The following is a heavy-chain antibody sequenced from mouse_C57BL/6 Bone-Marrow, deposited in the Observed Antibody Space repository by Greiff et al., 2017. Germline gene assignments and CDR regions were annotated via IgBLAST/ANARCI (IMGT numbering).Heavy chain of an antibody. J-gene: IGHJ4*01. Sequence: EVNVVESGEGLVKPGGSLKLSCAASGFTFSSYAMSWVRQTPEKRLEWVAYISSGGDYIYYADTVKGRFTISRDNARNTLYLQMSSLKSEDTAMXYCTRGRGITAFYYYAMDYWGQGTSVTVSS. D-gene: IGHD2-4*01. V-gene: IGHV5-9-1*02. CDR1: GFTFSSYA. CDR2: ISSGGDYI. CDR3: TRGRGITAFYYYAMDY.